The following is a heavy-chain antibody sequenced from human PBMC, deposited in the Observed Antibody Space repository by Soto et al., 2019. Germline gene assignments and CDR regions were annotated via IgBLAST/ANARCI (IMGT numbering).Heavy chain of an antibody. CDR1: GFTFSSYG. D-gene: IGHD3-3*01. V-gene: IGHV3-30*18. Sequence: QVQLVESGGGVVQPGRSLRLSCAASGFTFSSYGMHWVRQAPGKGLEWVAVISYDGSNKYYADSVKGRFTISRDNSKNTLYLQMNSLRAEDTAVYYCAKDRDDFWSGYYFRHSYGMDVWGQGTTVTVSS. J-gene: IGHJ6*02. CDR3: AKDRDDFWSGYYFRHSYGMDV. CDR2: ISYDGSNK.